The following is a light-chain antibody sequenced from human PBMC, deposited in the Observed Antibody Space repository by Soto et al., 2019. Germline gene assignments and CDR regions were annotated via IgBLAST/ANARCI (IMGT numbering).Light chain of an antibody. CDR1: SSNIGNNH. CDR3: GSWDRSLRGWV. V-gene: IGLV1-51*01. J-gene: IGLJ3*02. CDR2: DNN. Sequence: QSALTQPPSVSAAPGQTVTVSCSGSSSNIGNNHVSWYQHLPGTAPKVLIYDNNKRPSGIPDRFSGSKSATSATLDITGLQTGDEADYYCGSWDRSLRGWVFGGGTKVTVL.